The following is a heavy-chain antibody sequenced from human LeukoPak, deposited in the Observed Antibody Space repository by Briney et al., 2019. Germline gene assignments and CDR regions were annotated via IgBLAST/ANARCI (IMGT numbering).Heavy chain of an antibody. CDR3: AKDSQVISTYYFDY. V-gene: IGHV3-23*01. J-gene: IGHJ4*02. Sequence: GGSLRLSCAASGFTFSNYGMSWVRQAPGKGLEWVSAISGSGGTTYYPNSVKGRFTISRDNSKNTLYLQMNSLRAEDTAVYYCAKDSQVISTYYFDYWGQGTLVTVSS. CDR2: ISGSGGTT. D-gene: IGHD2-21*01. CDR1: GFTFSNYG.